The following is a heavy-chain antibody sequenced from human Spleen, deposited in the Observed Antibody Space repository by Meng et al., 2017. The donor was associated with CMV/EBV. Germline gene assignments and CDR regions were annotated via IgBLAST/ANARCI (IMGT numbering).Heavy chain of an antibody. D-gene: IGHD3-3*01. V-gene: IGHV3-72*01. Sequence: GESLKISCAASGFTLTDLDMDWVRQAPGKGLEWVGRTRKKGKSYTTEYAASVRGRFAISRNDSESSLYLQMNSLKTEDTAVYYRASGLSYDFWTARMDVWGQGTTVTVSS. CDR2: TRKKGKSYTT. J-gene: IGHJ6*02. CDR1: GFTLTDLD. CDR3: ASGLSYDFWTARMDV.